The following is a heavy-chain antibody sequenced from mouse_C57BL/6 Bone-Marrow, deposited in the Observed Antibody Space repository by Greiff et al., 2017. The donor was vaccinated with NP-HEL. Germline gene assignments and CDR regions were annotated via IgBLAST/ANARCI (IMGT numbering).Heavy chain of an antibody. CDR3: ARSLYYYGSRWYFDV. V-gene: IGHV1-85*01. D-gene: IGHD1-1*01. Sequence: VKLQESGPELVKPGASVKLSCKASGYTFTSYDINWVKQRPGQGLEWIGWIYPRDGSTKYNEKFKGKATLTVDTSSSTAYMELHSLTSEDSAVYFCARSLYYYGSRWYFDVWGTGTTVTVSS. CDR2: IYPRDGST. CDR1: GYTFTSYD. J-gene: IGHJ1*03.